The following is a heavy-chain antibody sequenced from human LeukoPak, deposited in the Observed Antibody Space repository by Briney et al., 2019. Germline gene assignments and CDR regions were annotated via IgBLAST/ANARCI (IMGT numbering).Heavy chain of an antibody. CDR3: ATDRGAVAGTPPSFDY. D-gene: IGHD6-19*01. V-gene: IGHV1-24*01. CDR2: FDPEDGET. CDR1: GSTLTELS. Sequence: ASVKVSCKVSGSTLTELSMHWVRQAPGKGLEWMGGFDPEDGETIYAQKFQGRVTMTEDTSTDTACMELSSLRSEDTAVYYCATDRGAVAGTPPSFDYWGQGTLVTVSS. J-gene: IGHJ4*02.